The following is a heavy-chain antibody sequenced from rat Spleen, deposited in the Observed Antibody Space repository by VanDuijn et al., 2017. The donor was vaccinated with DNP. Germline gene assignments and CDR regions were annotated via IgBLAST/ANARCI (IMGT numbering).Heavy chain of an antibody. J-gene: IGHJ2*01. D-gene: IGHD1-6*01. V-gene: IGHV5-46*01. Sequence: EVQLVESGGGLVQPGKSVRLSCAASGFTFSNFPMAWVRQSPTKGLEWVATITTSGGSTYYRDSVKGRFTVSRENAQSTLYLQMTNLRSEDTATYYCTRDLHFGYNYWGQGVMVTVSS. CDR2: ITTSGGST. CDR3: TRDLHFGYNY. CDR1: GFTFSNFP.